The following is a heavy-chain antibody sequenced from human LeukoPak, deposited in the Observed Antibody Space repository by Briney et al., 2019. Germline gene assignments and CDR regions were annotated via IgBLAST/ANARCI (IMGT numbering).Heavy chain of an antibody. J-gene: IGHJ2*01. CDR3: ARGEAAAAADWYFDL. D-gene: IGHD6-13*01. CDR1: GGSISSSSYY. CDR2: IYYSGST. Sequence: SETLSLTCTVSGGSISSSSYYWGWIRQPPGKGLEWIGSIYYSGSTYYNPSLKSRVTKSVDTSKNQFSLKLSSVTAADTAVYYCARGEAAAAADWYFDLWGRGTLVTVSS. V-gene: IGHV4-39*07.